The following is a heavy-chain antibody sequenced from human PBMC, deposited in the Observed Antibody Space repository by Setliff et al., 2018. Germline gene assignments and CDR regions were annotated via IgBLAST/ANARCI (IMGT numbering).Heavy chain of an antibody. CDR1: GFTYNNDW. J-gene: IGHJ3*02. Sequence: GSLRLSCGASGFTYNNDWVSWVRQAPGKGLEWLASINPDGSEKYYVDSVKGRFTISRDNAKNSLSLQMNSLRTEDTAVYYCARAGGGHIVVATFDFDIWGQGTKVTVSS. D-gene: IGHD2-21*01. V-gene: IGHV3-7*01. CDR3: ARAGGGHIVVATFDFDI. CDR2: INPDGSEK.